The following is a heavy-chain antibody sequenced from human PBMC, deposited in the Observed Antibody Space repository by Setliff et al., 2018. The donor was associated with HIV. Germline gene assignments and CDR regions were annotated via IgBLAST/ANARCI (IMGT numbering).Heavy chain of an antibody. CDR3: ATNPEMATINYYYYYMDV. J-gene: IGHJ6*03. D-gene: IGHD5-12*01. Sequence: SVKVSCKASGGTFRGFGISWVVQAPGQGLEWMGQIIPIFGTPRYARKFQGRVTITADESTSTVYMELSSLRSEDTAVYYCATNPEMATINYYYYYMDVWGKGTTVTVSS. CDR1: GGTFRGFG. V-gene: IGHV1-69*01. CDR2: IIPIFGTP.